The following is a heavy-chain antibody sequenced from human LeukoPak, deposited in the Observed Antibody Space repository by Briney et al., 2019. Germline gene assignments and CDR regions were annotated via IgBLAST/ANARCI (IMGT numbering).Heavy chain of an antibody. J-gene: IGHJ4*02. CDR1: GFTFSAFA. V-gene: IGHV3-23*01. Sequence: GGSLRLSCAASGFTFSAFAMTWVRQAPGKGLEWVSTITDDGYNTYSADSVKGRITFSRENSKNTLSLQLRSLRAEDTAVYYCAKDLSYTSGASDDWGQGTLVTVSS. CDR3: AKDLSYTSGASDD. D-gene: IGHD6-19*01. CDR2: ITDDGYNT.